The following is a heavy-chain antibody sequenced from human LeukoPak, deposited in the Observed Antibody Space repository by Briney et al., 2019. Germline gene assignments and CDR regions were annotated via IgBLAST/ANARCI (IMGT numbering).Heavy chain of an antibody. Sequence: GESLKISCQGFGYSFTSYWIGWVRQVPGKGMEWMGVIYPGDLRVRYNPSFQGQVTISVDKSINAAYLQWVSLRASDSAMYYCACRDLTSTWSFPWGQGTLVTVSS. CDR3: ACRDLTSTWSFP. CDR1: GYSFTSYW. V-gene: IGHV5-51*01. J-gene: IGHJ5*02. CDR2: IYPGDLRV. D-gene: IGHD6-13*01.